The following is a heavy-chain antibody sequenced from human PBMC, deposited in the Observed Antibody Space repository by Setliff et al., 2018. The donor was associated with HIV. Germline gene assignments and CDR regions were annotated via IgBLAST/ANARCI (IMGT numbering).Heavy chain of an antibody. Sequence: SETLSLTCTVSGGSISSSSYYWGWIRQPPGKGLEWIGSIYYSGSTYYNPSLKSRVTTSVDTSKNEFSLKLSAVTAADTAVYYCARQEGYCSSTSCYAGSFMWYYYMDVWGKGTTVTVSS. V-gene: IGHV4-39*01. CDR1: GGSISSSSYY. J-gene: IGHJ6*03. CDR2: IYYSGST. D-gene: IGHD2-2*01. CDR3: ARQEGYCSSTSCYAGSFMWYYYMDV.